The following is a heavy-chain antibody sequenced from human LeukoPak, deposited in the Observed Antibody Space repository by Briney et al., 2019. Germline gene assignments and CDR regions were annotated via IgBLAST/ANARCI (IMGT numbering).Heavy chain of an antibody. V-gene: IGHV4-30-4*01. J-gene: IGHJ6*02. CDR2: IYYSGST. D-gene: IGHD4-17*01. CDR3: ARDSLLHDYGDYGSYYYGMDV. CDR1: GGSISSGDYY. Sequence: PSETLSLTCTVSGGSISSGDYYWSWIRQPPGKGLEWIGYIYYSGSTYYNPSLKSRVTISVDTSKNQFSLKLSSVTAADTAVYYCARDSLLHDYGDYGSYYYGMDVWGQGTTVTVS.